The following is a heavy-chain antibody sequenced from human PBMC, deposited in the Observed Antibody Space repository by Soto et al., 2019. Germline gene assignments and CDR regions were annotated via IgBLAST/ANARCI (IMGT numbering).Heavy chain of an antibody. J-gene: IGHJ4*02. D-gene: IGHD2-2*01. CDR3: ARDSDIVVVPAAILDY. V-gene: IGHV1-69*08. CDR2: IIPILGIA. CDR1: GGTFSSYT. Sequence: QVQLVQSGAEVKKPGSSVKVSCKASGGTFSSYTISWVRQAPEQGLEWMRRIIPILGIANYAQKFQGRVTITADKSTSTAYMELSSRRSEDTAVYYCARDSDIVVVPAAILDYWGQGTLVTVSS.